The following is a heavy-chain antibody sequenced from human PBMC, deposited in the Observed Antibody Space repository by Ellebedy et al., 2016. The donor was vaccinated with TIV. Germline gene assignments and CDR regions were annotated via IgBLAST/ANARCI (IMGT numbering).Heavy chain of an antibody. Sequence: ASVKVSCKAFGYTVTKYYVHWVRQAPGQGLEWVGIIDPSGGSTTYAQKFQGRVTMTSETSTNTVYMELSSLRSEDTAIYYCARKYYFDYWGQGTLVTVPS. V-gene: IGHV1-46*01. J-gene: IGHJ4*02. CDR2: IDPSGGST. CDR1: GYTVTKYY. CDR3: ARKYYFDY.